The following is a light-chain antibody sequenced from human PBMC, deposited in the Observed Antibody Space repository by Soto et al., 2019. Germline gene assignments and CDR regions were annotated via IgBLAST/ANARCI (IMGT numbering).Light chain of an antibody. CDR1: QSIDHF. V-gene: IGKV1-39*01. J-gene: IGKJ2*01. CDR2: GAI. CDR3: QQSSSSSRT. Sequence: DIQMTQSPPSLSASVGDRITITCRASQSIDHFLNWYLQKPGKAPKLLIYGAINLQSGVPSRFSGGGSGTDFTLIISDLQPEDFGIYYCQQSSSSSRTFGQGTKLEI.